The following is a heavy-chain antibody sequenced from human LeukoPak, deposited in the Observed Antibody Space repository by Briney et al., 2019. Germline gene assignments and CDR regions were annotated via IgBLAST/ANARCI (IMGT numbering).Heavy chain of an antibody. J-gene: IGHJ4*02. CDR2: INHSGST. V-gene: IGHV4-34*01. CDR3: ARVDGGY. CDR1: GGPFSGYY. Sequence: SETLSLTCAVYGGPFSGYYWSWIRQPPGKGLEWIGEINHSGSTNYNPSLKSRVTISVDTSKNQFSLKLSSVTAADTAVYYCARVDGGYWGQGTLVTVSS. D-gene: IGHD2-15*01.